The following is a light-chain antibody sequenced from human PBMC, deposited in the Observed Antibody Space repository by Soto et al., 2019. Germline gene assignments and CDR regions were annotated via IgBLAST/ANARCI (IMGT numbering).Light chain of an antibody. CDR1: TSDVGGYNY. Sequence: QSALTQPASVSGSPGQSITISCTGTTSDVGGYNYVSWYQHHPGKAPKLMIYDVSNRPSGVSNRFSGSKSGNTASLTISGLQAEDEAEYYCTSYTSTDTLVFGGGTKVTVL. J-gene: IGLJ2*01. CDR3: TSYTSTDTLV. CDR2: DVS. V-gene: IGLV2-14*03.